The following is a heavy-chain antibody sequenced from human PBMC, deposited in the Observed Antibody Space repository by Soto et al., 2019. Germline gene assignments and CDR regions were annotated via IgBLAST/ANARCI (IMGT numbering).Heavy chain of an antibody. CDR1: GYSISSGYY. CDR2: IYHSGST. J-gene: IGHJ4*02. V-gene: IGHV4-38-2*01. Sequence: PSETLSLTCAASGYSISSGYYWGWIRQPPGKGLEWIGSIYHSGSTYYNPSLKSRVTISVDTSKNQFSLKLSSVTAADTAVYYCARVRYDGYFDYWGQGTLVTVSS. D-gene: IGHD3-16*02. CDR3: ARVRYDGYFDY.